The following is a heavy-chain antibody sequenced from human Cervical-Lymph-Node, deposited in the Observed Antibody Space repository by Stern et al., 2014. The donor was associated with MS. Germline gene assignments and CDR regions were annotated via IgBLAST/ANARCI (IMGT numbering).Heavy chain of an antibody. Sequence: VQLVQSGGEVRKPGASVKVSCKASGYTFTSDDINWVRQAPGQGLEWMGWMNPDMGDTGFAQKFQGRVTITRDTSITPAFMKLSNLRSNYTAIYYCTKAWAYWGPGTLIIVSS. CDR3: TKAWAY. D-gene: IGHD7-27*01. J-gene: IGHJ4*01. CDR1: GYTFTSDD. V-gene: IGHV1-8*01. CDR2: MNPDMGDT.